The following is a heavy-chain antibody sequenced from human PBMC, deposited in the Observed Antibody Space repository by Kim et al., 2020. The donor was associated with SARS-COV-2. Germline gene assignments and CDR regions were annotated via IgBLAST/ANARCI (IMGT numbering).Heavy chain of an antibody. CDR3: AKGRGYSSSWYGIDY. J-gene: IGHJ4*02. D-gene: IGHD6-13*01. Sequence: ADAVKGRISITGDNAKKYLYLQMNSLRAEDTALYYCAKGRGYSSSWYGIDYWGQGTLVTVSS. V-gene: IGHV3-9*01.